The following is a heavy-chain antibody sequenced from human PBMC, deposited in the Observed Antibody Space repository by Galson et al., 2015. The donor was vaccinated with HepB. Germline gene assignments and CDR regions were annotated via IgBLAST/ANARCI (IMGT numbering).Heavy chain of an antibody. CDR3: ARGIPRTTDYISKHYYYGLDV. CDR2: ISNDGSNQ. CDR1: GFTFSNHA. D-gene: IGHD4-11*01. J-gene: IGHJ6*02. V-gene: IGHV3-30*04. Sequence: SLRLSCAASGFTFSNHAMHWVRQAPGKGLEWVAVISNDGSNQFYGDSAQGRFSISRDNSRNTLYLQMNSLKSGDTAVYYCARGIPRTTDYISKHYYYGLDVWGQGTTVTVSS.